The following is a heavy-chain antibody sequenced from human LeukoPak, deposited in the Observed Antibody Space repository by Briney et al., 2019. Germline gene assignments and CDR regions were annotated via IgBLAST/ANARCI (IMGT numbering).Heavy chain of an antibody. Sequence: GGSLRLSCAASGFTFSSYSMNWVRQAPGKGLEWVSSISSSSSYIYYADSVKGRFTISRDNAKNSLYLQMNSLRAGDTAVYYCARVSGGYPLYYFDYWGQGTLVTVSS. CDR3: ARVSGGYPLYYFDY. J-gene: IGHJ4*02. CDR2: ISSSSSYI. CDR1: GFTFSSYS. D-gene: IGHD2-8*02. V-gene: IGHV3-21*01.